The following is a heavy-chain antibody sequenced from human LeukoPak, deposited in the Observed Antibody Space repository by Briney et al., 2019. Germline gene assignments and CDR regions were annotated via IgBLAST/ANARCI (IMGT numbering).Heavy chain of an antibody. D-gene: IGHD4-17*01. J-gene: IGHJ5*02. CDR1: GFTVSGNY. V-gene: IGHV3-53*01. Sequence: GGSLRLSCAASGFTVSGNYMSWVRQAPGKGLEWVSVIYSGGSTYYADSVKGRFTISRDNSMNTLYLQMNSLRAEDTAVYYCARGPTVGPLTFDPWGQGTLVTVSS. CDR2: IYSGGST. CDR3: ARGPTVGPLTFDP.